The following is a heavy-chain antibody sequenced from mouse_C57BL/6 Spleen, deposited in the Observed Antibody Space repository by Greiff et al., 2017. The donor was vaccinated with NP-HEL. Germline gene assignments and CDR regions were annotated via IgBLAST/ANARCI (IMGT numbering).Heavy chain of an antibody. V-gene: IGHV5-4*01. Sequence: EVQLVESGGGLVKPGGSLKLSCAASGFTFSSYAMSWVRQTPEKRLEWVATISDGGSYTYYPDNVKGRFTISRDNAKNNLYLQMSHLKSEDTAMYYCARGYGNHYWYFDVWGTGTTVTVSS. CDR3: ARGYGNHYWYFDV. CDR2: ISDGGSYT. D-gene: IGHD2-1*01. CDR1: GFTFSSYA. J-gene: IGHJ1*03.